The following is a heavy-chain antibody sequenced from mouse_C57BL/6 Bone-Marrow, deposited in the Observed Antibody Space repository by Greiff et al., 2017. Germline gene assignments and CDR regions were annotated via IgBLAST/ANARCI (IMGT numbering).Heavy chain of an antibody. CDR3: ARPLSTVVDYYAMDY. D-gene: IGHD1-1*01. J-gene: IGHJ4*01. CDR1: GYTFTSYW. CDR2: IDPSDSYT. V-gene: IGHV1-59*01. Sequence: QVQLQQPGAELVRPGTSVKLSCKASGYTFTSYWMHWVKQRPGQGLEWIGVIDPSDSYTNYNQQFKGKATLTVDTSSSTAYMQLSSRTSEDSAVYYCARPLSTVVDYYAMDYWGQGTSVTVSS.